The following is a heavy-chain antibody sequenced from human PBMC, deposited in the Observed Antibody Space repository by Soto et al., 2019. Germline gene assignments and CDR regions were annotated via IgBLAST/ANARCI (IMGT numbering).Heavy chain of an antibody. Sequence: SVKVSCKASGYTFTGYYMRWVRQAPGQGLEWMGWINPNRRATKSAQKFQGRVTMTRDTYISTAYMWLSRLRSDDTAVYYCAVRKRSYYDTRRSHYYLESWGPGAMVT. CDR3: AVRKRSYYDTRRSHYYLES. CDR2: INPNRRAT. D-gene: IGHD3-22*01. CDR1: GYTFTGYY. V-gene: IGHV1-2*02. J-gene: IGHJ4*02.